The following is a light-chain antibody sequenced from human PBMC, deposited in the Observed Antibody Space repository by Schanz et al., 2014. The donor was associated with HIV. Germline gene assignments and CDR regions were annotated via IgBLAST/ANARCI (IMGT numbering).Light chain of an antibody. CDR2: AAL. CDR1: QNISTY. J-gene: IGKJ1*01. CDR3: QQSYSTPWT. V-gene: IGKV1-39*01. Sequence: DVHMTQSPSSLSASVGDNVTITCRASQNISTYLNWYQQRPGKAPKLLIYAALNLQSGVPSRFSGSGSGTDFTLTISSLQPEDFATYYCQQSYSTPWTFGQGTKVEIK.